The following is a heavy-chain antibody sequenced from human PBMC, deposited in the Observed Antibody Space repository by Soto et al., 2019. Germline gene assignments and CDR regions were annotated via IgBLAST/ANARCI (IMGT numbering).Heavy chain of an antibody. CDR2: ISAYNGNT. D-gene: IGHD3-16*01. Sequence: ASVKVSCKASGYTFTSYGISWVRQAPGQGLEWMGWISAYNGNTNYAQKLQGRVTMTTDTSTSTAYMELRSLRSDDTAVYYCARDPLFDYIWGNFHCFDPWGQGTLVTVSS. CDR3: ARDPLFDYIWGNFHCFDP. CDR1: GYTFTSYG. J-gene: IGHJ5*02. V-gene: IGHV1-18*01.